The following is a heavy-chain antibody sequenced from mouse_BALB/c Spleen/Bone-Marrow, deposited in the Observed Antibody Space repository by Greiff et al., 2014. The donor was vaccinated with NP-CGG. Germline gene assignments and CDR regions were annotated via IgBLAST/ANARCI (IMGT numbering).Heavy chain of an antibody. J-gene: IGHJ4*01. V-gene: IGHV14-3*02. CDR3: AQGYDWAMDY. CDR2: IDPANGNT. CDR1: GFNIKDTY. Sequence: VQLQQPGAELVKPGASVKLSCTASGFNIKDTYIHWVKQRPEQGLEWIGRIDPANGNTKYDPKFQGKATITTDTFSNTAYLQLSSLTSEDTAVYYCAQGYDWAMDYWGQGTSVTVSS. D-gene: IGHD2-14*01.